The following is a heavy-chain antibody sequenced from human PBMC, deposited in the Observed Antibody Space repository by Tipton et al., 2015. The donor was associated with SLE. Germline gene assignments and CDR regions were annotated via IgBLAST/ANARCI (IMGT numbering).Heavy chain of an antibody. CDR2: VSYLGST. CDR1: GGFIGSSSYY. J-gene: IGHJ4*02. CDR3: ATSPLTV. Sequence: LRLSCSVSGGFIGSSSYYWGWIRQPPGKGIGWIGSVSYLGSTSYNANLESRVTISIDTSKKHFSLKLSSVTAADTAVYYCATSPLTVWGQGTLVTVSS. V-gene: IGHV4-39*07.